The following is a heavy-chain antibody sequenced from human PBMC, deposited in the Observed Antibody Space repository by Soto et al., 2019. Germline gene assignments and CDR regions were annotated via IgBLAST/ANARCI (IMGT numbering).Heavy chain of an antibody. V-gene: IGHV1-8*01. CDR2: MNPSTGNS. CDR3: ARRAETNGWNGFGADKYYFDF. Sequence: QVPLVQSGAEVRKPGASVKVSCEASGYTFTSYDIYWVRQATGQGLEWMGWMNPSTGNSGYAQKFQGGVTMTSDTSISTAHMELSSLRSEDTAVYYCARRAETNGWNGFGADKYYFDFWGQGTLVTISS. CDR1: GYTFTSYD. D-gene: IGHD1-1*01. J-gene: IGHJ4*02.